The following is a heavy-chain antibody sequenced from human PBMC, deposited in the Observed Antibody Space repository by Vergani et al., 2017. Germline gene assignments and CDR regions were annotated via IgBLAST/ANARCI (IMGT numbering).Heavy chain of an antibody. CDR1: GGSISSGSYY. V-gene: IGHV4-61*02. Sequence: QVQLQESGPGLVKPSQTLSLTCTVSGGSISSGSYYWSWIRQPAGKGLEWIGRIYTSGSTNYNPSLKSRVTISVDTSKSPFSLKLSSVTAADTAVYYCASSGVVIPYYYYGMDVWGQGTTVTVSS. D-gene: IGHD3-3*01. J-gene: IGHJ6*02. CDR2: IYTSGST. CDR3: ASSGVVIPYYYYGMDV.